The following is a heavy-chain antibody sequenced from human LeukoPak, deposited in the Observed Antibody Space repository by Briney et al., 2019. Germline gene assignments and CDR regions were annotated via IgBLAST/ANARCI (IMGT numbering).Heavy chain of an antibody. CDR1: GGSISSYY. Sequence: PSQTLSLTCTVSGGSISSYYWSWIRQPPGKGLEWIGCIYYSGSTNYNPSLKSRVTISVDTSKNQFSLKLSSVTAADTAVYYCARHYSGSYRWSYWGQGTLVTVSS. CDR3: ARHYSGSYRWSY. D-gene: IGHD1-26*01. CDR2: IYYSGST. V-gene: IGHV4-59*08. J-gene: IGHJ4*02.